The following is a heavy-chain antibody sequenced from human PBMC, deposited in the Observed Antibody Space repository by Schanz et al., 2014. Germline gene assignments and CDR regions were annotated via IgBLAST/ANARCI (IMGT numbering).Heavy chain of an antibody. CDR2: ISASGGTT. J-gene: IGHJ5*01. CDR3: AKAPREYCNYDSCPNWCDS. Sequence: EVQLLESGGGLVQPGGSLRLSCAASGFTFSAYAMTWVRQIPGKGLEWVSAISASGGTTYYADSEKGRFTISRNNSKNTLYLQMNSRRAEDAAMYYYAKAPREYCNYDSCPNWCDSWGQGTLVTASS. D-gene: IGHD2-15*01. CDR1: GFTFSAYA. V-gene: IGHV3-23*01.